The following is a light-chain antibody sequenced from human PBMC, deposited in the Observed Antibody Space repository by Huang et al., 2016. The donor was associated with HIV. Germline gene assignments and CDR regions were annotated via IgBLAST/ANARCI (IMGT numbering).Light chain of an antibody. CDR3: QQRSTLIT. V-gene: IGKV3-11*01. CDR2: DAF. J-gene: IGKJ5*01. CDR1: HHIGSS. Sequence: DIVLTQSPDTLSLSPGQRASLFCRASHHIGSSLAWYQHKPGQAPRLLIYDAFNRATDIAARFSGSGSGTDFTLTISSLKVEDFAFYYCQQRSTLITCGQGTRLE.